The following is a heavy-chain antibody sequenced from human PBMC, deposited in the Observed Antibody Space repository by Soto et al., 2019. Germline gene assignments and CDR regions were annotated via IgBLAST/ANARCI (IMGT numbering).Heavy chain of an antibody. CDR1: GFTFSSYA. J-gene: IGHJ3*02. Sequence: EVQLLESGGGLVQPGGSLRLSCAASGFTFSSYAMSWVRQTPGKGLEWVSAISGSGGSTYYADSVKGRFTISRDNSKNTLYLKMNSLRAEDTAVYYCAKDNWDKMSAFDIWGQGTMVTVSS. D-gene: IGHD1-1*01. CDR3: AKDNWDKMSAFDI. V-gene: IGHV3-23*01. CDR2: ISGSGGST.